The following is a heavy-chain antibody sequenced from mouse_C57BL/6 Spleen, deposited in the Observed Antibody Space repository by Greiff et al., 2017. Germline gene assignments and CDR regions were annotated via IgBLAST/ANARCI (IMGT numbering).Heavy chain of an antibody. J-gene: IGHJ4*01. CDR1: GYAFSSSW. CDR2: IYPGDGDT. Sequence: QVQLQQSGPELVKPGASVKISCKASGYAFSSSWMNWVKQRPGKGLEWIGRIYPGDGDTNYNGKFKGKATLTAAKSSSTAYMQLSSLTSEDSAVYFCAINSNFYAMDYWGQGTSVTVSS. V-gene: IGHV1-82*01. CDR3: AINSNFYAMDY. D-gene: IGHD2-5*01.